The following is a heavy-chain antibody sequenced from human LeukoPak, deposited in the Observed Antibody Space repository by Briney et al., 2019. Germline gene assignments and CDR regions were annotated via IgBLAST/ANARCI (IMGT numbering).Heavy chain of an antibody. CDR2: IYYSGST. CDR1: GGSISSGGYY. V-gene: IGHV4-31*03. Sequence: SETLSLTCTVSGGSISSGGYYWSWIRQHPGKGLEWIGYIYYSGSTYYNPSLKSRVTISVDTSKNQFSLKLTSVTAADTAVYFCARAGGFFSPFGYWGLGTLVTVSS. D-gene: IGHD3-3*01. CDR3: ARAGGFFSPFGY. J-gene: IGHJ4*02.